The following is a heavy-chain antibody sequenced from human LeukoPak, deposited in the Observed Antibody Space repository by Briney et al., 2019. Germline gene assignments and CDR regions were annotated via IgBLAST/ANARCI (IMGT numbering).Heavy chain of an antibody. CDR3: ARDVYYGMDV. Sequence: GGSLRLSCAASGFTFSSYSMNWVRQAPGKGLEWVSSISGGSTYIDYADSVKGRFTISRDNAKNSLYLQMNSLRAEDMAVYYCARDVYYGMDVWGQGTTVTVSS. CDR2: ISGGSTYI. CDR1: GFTFSSYS. J-gene: IGHJ6*02. V-gene: IGHV3-21*01.